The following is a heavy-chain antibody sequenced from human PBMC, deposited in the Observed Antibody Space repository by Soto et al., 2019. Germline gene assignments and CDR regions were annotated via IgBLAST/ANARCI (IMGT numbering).Heavy chain of an antibody. Sequence: SETLSLTCDVSGASISSSHWWCWLRQPPGKGLEWIGEVYHSGSANYNPSLKSRVTMSVDKSKNQFSLRLSSVTAADTALYYCARIAVVPAALDPWGQGTLVTVSS. J-gene: IGHJ5*02. CDR3: ARIAVVPAALDP. CDR2: VYHSGSA. V-gene: IGHV4-4*02. D-gene: IGHD2-2*01. CDR1: GASISSSHW.